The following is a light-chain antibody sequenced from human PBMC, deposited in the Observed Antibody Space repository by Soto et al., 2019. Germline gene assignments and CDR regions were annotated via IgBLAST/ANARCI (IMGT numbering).Light chain of an antibody. CDR1: QSISSY. CDR2: AAS. CDR3: LPDSHSPLT. Sequence: DSQRTQSPTSLAAAGGGRVTITCRASQSISSYLNWYQQKPGKAPKLLIYAASSLQSGVPSRFSGSGSGTAFDIALRSLQPDDFALSYCLPDSHSPLTFGGGTKVDIK. J-gene: IGKJ4*01. V-gene: IGKV1-39*01.